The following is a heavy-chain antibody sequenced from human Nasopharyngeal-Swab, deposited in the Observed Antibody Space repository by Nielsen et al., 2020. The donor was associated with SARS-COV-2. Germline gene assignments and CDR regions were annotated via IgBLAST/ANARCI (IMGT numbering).Heavy chain of an antibody. CDR3: ARAEVPYGVPYFDY. D-gene: IGHD5/OR15-5a*01. CDR2: INHSGST. J-gene: IGHJ4*02. Sequence: SETLSLTCAVYGGSFSGYYWSWIRQPPGKGLEWIGEINHSGSTNYNPSLESRVTVSVDTSKKQFYLKLSSVTAADTAMYYCARAEVPYGVPYFDYWGQGSLVTVSA. CDR1: GGSFSGYY. V-gene: IGHV4-34*10.